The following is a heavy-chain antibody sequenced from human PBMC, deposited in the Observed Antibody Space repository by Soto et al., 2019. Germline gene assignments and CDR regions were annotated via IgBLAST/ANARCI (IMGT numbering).Heavy chain of an antibody. J-gene: IGHJ5*02. CDR1: GYTFTGYY. Sequence: ASVKVSCKASGYTFTGYYMHWVRQAPGQGLEWMGWINPNSGGTNYAQRFQGWVTMTRDTSISTAYMELSRLRSDDTAVYYCARGPQDSSGYYLNWFDPWGQGTLVNVSS. CDR2: INPNSGGT. D-gene: IGHD3-22*01. CDR3: ARGPQDSSGYYLNWFDP. V-gene: IGHV1-2*04.